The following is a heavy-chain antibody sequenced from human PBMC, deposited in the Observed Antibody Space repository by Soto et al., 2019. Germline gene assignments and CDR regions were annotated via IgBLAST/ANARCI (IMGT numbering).Heavy chain of an antibody. CDR2: VYHNGTS. D-gene: IGHD2-15*01. CDR1: GGSIRSTNW. V-gene: IGHV4-4*02. Sequence: SETLSLTCVVSGGSIRSTNWWAWVRQTPGKGLEWIGEVYHNGTSNYNPSLKGRATISVDRSKDQVSLRLNSVIDADTAVYYCARHLDRYCSVTSCHAMDVWGQGTPVTVSS. J-gene: IGHJ6*02. CDR3: ARHLDRYCSVTSCHAMDV.